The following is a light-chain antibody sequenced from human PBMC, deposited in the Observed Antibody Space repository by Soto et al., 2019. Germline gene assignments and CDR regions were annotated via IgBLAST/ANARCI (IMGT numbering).Light chain of an antibody. CDR3: GSYASATLI. CDR2: EVT. Sequence: QSVLTQPPSVSGSPGQSITISCTGSNSDIGAYDYVSWYQQHPGKPPTLLIYEVTFRPSGVPNRFSGSKSGNTATLTISGLLTEDEADYYCGSYASATLIFGGGTKVTVL. CDR1: NSDIGAYDY. V-gene: IGLV2-14*01. J-gene: IGLJ2*01.